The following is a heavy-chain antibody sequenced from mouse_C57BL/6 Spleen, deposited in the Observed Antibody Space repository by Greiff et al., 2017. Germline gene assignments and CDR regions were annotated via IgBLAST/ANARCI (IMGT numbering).Heavy chain of an antibody. CDR2: IDPETGGT. D-gene: IGHD1-3*01. Sequence: QVHVKQSGAELVRPGASVTLSCKASGYTFTDYEMHWVKQTPVHGLEWIGAIDPETGGTAYNQKFKGKAILTADKSSSTAYMELRSLTSEDSAVYYCTRDVKAYYAMDYWGQGTSVTVSS. J-gene: IGHJ4*01. V-gene: IGHV1-15*01. CDR1: GYTFTDYE. CDR3: TRDVKAYYAMDY.